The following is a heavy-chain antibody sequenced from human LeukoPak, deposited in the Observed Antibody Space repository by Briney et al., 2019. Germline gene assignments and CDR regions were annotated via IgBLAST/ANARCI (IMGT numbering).Heavy chain of an antibody. CDR1: GYTFTGYY. Sequence: ASVKVSCKASGYTFTGYYMHWVRQAPGQGLEWMGWINPNSGGTNYAQKFQGRVTMTRDTSISTAYMELSRLRSDDTAVYYCARDLNGAMTTVTCADYWGQGTLDTVSS. CDR2: INPNSGGT. D-gene: IGHD4-17*01. V-gene: IGHV1-2*02. CDR3: ARDLNGAMTTVTCADY. J-gene: IGHJ4*02.